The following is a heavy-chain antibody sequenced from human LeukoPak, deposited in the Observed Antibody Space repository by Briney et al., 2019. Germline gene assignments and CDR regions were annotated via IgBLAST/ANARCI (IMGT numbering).Heavy chain of an antibody. CDR2: ISGSGGST. J-gene: IGHJ4*02. V-gene: IGHV3-23*01. CDR3: ASPPVVVTAWFDY. Sequence: GGSLRLSCAASGFTFSSYAMSWVRQAPGKGLEWVSAISGSGGSTYYADSVKGRFTISRDNFKNTLYLQMNSLRAEDTAVYYCASPPVVVTAWFDYWGQGTLVTVSS. D-gene: IGHD2-21*02. CDR1: GFTFSSYA.